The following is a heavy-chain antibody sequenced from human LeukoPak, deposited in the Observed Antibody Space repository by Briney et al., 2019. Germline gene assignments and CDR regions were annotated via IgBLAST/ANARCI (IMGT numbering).Heavy chain of an antibody. CDR1: GFNFSNFG. V-gene: IGHV3-64*01. D-gene: IGHD6-13*01. CDR3: ARPTIGVAAPDY. Sequence: GGSLRLSCVASGFNFSNFGMYCVRQAPGKGLEYVSAVSRNVVSTYYANSVKGRFTISRDNSKNTMYLQMGSLRPEDMGVYYCARPTIGVAAPDYWGQGTLVTVSS. J-gene: IGHJ4*02. CDR2: VSRNVVST.